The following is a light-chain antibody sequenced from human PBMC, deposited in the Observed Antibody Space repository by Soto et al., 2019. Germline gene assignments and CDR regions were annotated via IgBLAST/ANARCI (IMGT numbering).Light chain of an antibody. J-gene: IGKJ2*01. CDR2: GAS. CDR1: QSINTN. CDR3: QQYNNWPPHT. V-gene: IGKV3-15*01. Sequence: EIVMTQSPSTLSVSPGESATLSCRASQSINTNLAWYQQKPGRAPRLLIHGASTRDTGIPARFSGSGSGTEFTLNISSLQSEDFAVYYCQQYNNWPPHTFGQGTKLETK.